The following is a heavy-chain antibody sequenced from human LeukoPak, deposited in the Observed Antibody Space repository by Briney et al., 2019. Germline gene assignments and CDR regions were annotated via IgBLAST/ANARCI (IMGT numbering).Heavy chain of an antibody. D-gene: IGHD5-12*01. CDR1: GFIYSHSA. CDR3: AKDHLKYASDPSGAFDL. Sequence: PGGSLRLSCAASGFIYSHSAMSWVRQAPGKGLEWVSTITGSGDTTAYADSVKGRFTTSRDNSRNRLYLQMSSLRAEDTAIFYCAKDHLKYASDPSGAFDLWGQGTAVIVSS. V-gene: IGHV3-23*01. CDR2: ITGSGDTT. J-gene: IGHJ3*01.